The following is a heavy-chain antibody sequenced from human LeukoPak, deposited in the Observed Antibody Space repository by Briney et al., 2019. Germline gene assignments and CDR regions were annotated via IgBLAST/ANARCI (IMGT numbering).Heavy chain of an antibody. V-gene: IGHV3-23*01. Sequence: GGSLRLSCAASGFTFSSYAMSWVRQAPGKGLEWVSAISGSGGSTYYADSVKGRFTISRDNSKNTLYLQMSSLRAEDTAVYYCAKDHDGDYGTDYWGQGTLVTVSS. CDR2: ISGSGGST. CDR3: AKDHDGDYGTDY. CDR1: GFTFSSYA. D-gene: IGHD4-17*01. J-gene: IGHJ4*02.